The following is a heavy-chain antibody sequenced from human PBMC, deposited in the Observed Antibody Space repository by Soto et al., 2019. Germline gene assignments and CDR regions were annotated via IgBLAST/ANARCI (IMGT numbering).Heavy chain of an antibody. D-gene: IGHD2-21*01. J-gene: IGHJ4*02. CDR3: ARHDEVGIH. Sequence: QLQLHESGPGLLKPSETLSLACTVAGGSISTSTYYWVWIRQPPGKGLEWIGSVYYIGTTYYKPSLKRRLTMSLDTSNNQFSLRLTSVIASDTAVYYCARHDEVGIHWGQGTLVTVSS. V-gene: IGHV4-39*01. CDR2: VYYIGTT. CDR1: GGSISTSTYY.